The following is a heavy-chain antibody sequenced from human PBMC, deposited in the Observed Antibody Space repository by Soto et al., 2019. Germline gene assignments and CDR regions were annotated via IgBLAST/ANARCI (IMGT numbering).Heavy chain of an antibody. J-gene: IGHJ5*02. CDR2: ISDNGGST. CDR1: GFTFSSYA. Sequence: GGSLRLSCAASGFTFSSYAMHWVRQTPGKGLEYVSGISDNGGSTFYANSVKGRFIISRDNSRNTLYLQMGSLRAEDMALYYCARSGQQQLARAWFDPWGQGTLVTVSS. D-gene: IGHD6-13*01. V-gene: IGHV3-64*01. CDR3: ARSGQQQLARAWFDP.